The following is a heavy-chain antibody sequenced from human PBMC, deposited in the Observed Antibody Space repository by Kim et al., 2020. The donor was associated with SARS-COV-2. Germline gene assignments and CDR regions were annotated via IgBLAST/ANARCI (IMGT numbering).Heavy chain of an antibody. V-gene: IGHV3-30*18. CDR3: AKGPIAVVSGGKMWLDP. D-gene: IGHD2-2*01. CDR1: GLTFRNYG. Sequence: GGSLRLSCAASGLTFRNYGMHWVRQAPGKGLEWVADISYDGTIQYYGDSVEGRFTISRDNSKNTLYLQMKSLRLEDTAVYYCAKGPIAVVSGGKMWLDPWGQGTRVTVSS. J-gene: IGHJ5*02. CDR2: ISYDGTIQ.